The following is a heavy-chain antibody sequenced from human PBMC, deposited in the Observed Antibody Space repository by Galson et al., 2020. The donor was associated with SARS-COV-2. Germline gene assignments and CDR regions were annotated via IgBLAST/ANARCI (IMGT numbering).Heavy chain of an antibody. V-gene: IGHV5-10-1*01. Sequence: KDSCKGTRYSHTSYWISWVRQMPGKGLEWMGRIDPSDSYNNYSPSFQGHVTISADKYISTAYLQWSSLKASDTAMYYCARNPVYCSGGSCYIWFDPWGQGTLVTVSS. D-gene: IGHD2-15*01. CDR2: IDPSDSYN. J-gene: IGHJ5*02. CDR1: RYSHTSYW. CDR3: ARNPVYCSGGSCYIWFDP.